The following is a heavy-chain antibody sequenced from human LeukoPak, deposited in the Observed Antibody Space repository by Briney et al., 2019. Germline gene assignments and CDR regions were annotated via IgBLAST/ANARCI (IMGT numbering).Heavy chain of an antibody. CDR2: ISGSGDSP. CDR3: AKGTYYDFWSGSLNDY. V-gene: IGHV3-23*01. D-gene: IGHD3-3*01. CDR1: GFTFSSYA. Sequence: GGSPRLSCAASGFTFSSYAISWVRQAPGKGLEWVSAISGSGDSPYYADSVKGRLTISRDNSKNTLYLQMNSLRSEDTAVYYCAKGTYYDFWSGSLNDYWGQGTLVTVSS. J-gene: IGHJ4*02.